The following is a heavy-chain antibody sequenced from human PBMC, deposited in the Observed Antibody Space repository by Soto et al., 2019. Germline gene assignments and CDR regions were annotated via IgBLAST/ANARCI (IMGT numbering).Heavy chain of an antibody. Sequence: GGSLRLSCAASGFTFSSYSMNWVRQAPGKGLEWVSSISSSSSYIYYADSVKGRFTISRDNAKNSLYLQMNSLRAEDTAVYYCARDRYSSSWFQNKFDYWSQGTLVTVSS. CDR3: ARDRYSSSWFQNKFDY. CDR2: ISSSSSYI. D-gene: IGHD6-13*01. V-gene: IGHV3-21*01. J-gene: IGHJ4*02. CDR1: GFTFSSYS.